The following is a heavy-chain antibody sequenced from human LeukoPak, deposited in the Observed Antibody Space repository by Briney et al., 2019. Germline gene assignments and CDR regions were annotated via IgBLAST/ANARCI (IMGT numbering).Heavy chain of an antibody. Sequence: GGSLRLSCAASGFTLSNAWMAWVGQAPGKGLEWVGRIRSKNDGGTIGYAAPVKDRFTISRDDSKNTLYLQMNSLEIEDTAVYFCTTDRTMKGYWGRGTLVAVSS. CDR1: GFTLSNAW. CDR3: TTDRTMKGY. J-gene: IGHJ4*02. D-gene: IGHD3-22*01. CDR2: IRSKNDGGTI. V-gene: IGHV3-15*01.